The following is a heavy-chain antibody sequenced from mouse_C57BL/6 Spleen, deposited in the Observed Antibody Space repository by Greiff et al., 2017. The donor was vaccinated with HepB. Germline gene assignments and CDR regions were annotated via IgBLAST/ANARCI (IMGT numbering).Heavy chain of an antibody. D-gene: IGHD1-1*01. Sequence: QVQLQPSGAELARPGASVKMSCKASGYTFTSYTMHWVKQRPGQGLEWIGSINPSSGYTKYNQKFKDKATLTADKSSRTAYMQLSSLTSEDSAVYYCARSGSSYYFDYWGQGTTLTVSS. CDR1: GYTFTSYT. CDR3: ARSGSSYYFDY. J-gene: IGHJ2*01. CDR2: INPSSGYT. V-gene: IGHV1-4*01.